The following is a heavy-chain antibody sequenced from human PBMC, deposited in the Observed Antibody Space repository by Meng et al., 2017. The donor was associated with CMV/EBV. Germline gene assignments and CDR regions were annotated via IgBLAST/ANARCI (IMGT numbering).Heavy chain of an antibody. CDR2: IYYSGST. CDR3: ARGGIAAAGLH. CDR1: GGAISSSSYY. D-gene: IGHD6-13*01. Sequence: RLQLQEWGPGLVKPSETLSLTCTVSGGAISSSSYYWGWIRQPPGKGLEWIGSIYYSGSTYYNPSLKSRVTISVDTSKNQFSLKLSSVTAADTAVYYCARGGIAAAGLHWGQGTLVTVPS. V-gene: IGHV4-39*06. J-gene: IGHJ4*02.